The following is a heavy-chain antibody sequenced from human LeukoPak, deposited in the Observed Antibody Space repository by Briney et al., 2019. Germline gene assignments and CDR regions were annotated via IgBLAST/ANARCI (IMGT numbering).Heavy chain of an antibody. CDR1: GYSISSGYY. CDR2: IFHSGST. Sequence: SETLSLTCDVSGYSISSGYYCGWFRQPPEKGLEWIATIFHSGSTYYNPSLQSRVTMSVDTSKNQCSLKLSSVTATDTAVYYCARLSNAAHAASWGQGALVTVSS. V-gene: IGHV4-38-2*01. D-gene: IGHD2-15*01. J-gene: IGHJ5*02. CDR3: ARLSNAAHAAS.